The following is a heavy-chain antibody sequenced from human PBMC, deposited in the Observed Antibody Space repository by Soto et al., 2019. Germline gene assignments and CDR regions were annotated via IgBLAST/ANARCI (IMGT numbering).Heavy chain of an antibody. J-gene: IGHJ4*02. CDR1: GFTFSNYA. D-gene: IGHD2-15*01. Sequence: EVHLLESGGGLVQPGGSLRLSCAASGFTFSNYAMSWVRQAPGKGLEWVPAISGSSSNTYYADSVKGRFTISRDNSKNTLYLQMNSLRAEDTDLYYCAKSGVVVAATLLDYWGQGTLVTVSS. CDR2: ISGSSSNT. CDR3: AKSGVVVAATLLDY. V-gene: IGHV3-23*01.